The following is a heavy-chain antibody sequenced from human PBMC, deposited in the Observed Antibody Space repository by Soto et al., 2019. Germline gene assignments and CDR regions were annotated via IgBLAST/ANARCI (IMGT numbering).Heavy chain of an antibody. V-gene: IGHV3-48*02. CDR2: ISDSSRTI. CDR1: GFTFSSYS. Sequence: GGSLRLSCAASGFTFSSYSMDWVRKAPGKGLEWVSYISDSSRTIYYADSVKGRFTISRDNAKKSLYLEMNSLRDEDTAIYYRVREDAGYRSVNPASWGKGVL. J-gene: IGHJ5*02. D-gene: IGHD2-2*02. CDR3: VREDAGYRSVNPAS.